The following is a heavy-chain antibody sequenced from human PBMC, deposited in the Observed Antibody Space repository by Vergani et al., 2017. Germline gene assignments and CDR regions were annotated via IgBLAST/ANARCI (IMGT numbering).Heavy chain of an antibody. CDR2: IIPIFGTA. Sequence: QVQLVQSGAEVKKPGSSVKVSCKASGGTFSSYAISWVRQAPGQGLEWMGGIIPIFGTATYAQKFQGRVTITADESTRQAYMELSSLRSEDTAVYYCARGGSYYYDSSHRWYFDLWGRGTLVTVSS. D-gene: IGHD3-22*01. CDR1: GGTFSSYA. J-gene: IGHJ2*01. V-gene: IGHV1-69*12. CDR3: ARGGSYYYDSSHRWYFDL.